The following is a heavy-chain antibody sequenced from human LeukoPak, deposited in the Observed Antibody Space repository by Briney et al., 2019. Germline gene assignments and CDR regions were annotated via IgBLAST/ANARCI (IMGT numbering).Heavy chain of an antibody. CDR3: AREIRGVGYYYGMDV. CDR1: GGSISSSSYY. D-gene: IGHD3-10*01. CDR2: IYYSGST. Sequence: SETLSLTCTVSGGSISSSSYYWGWIRQPPGKGLEWIGTIYYSGSTYYNPSLKSRVTISVDTSKNQFSLKLSSVTAADTAVYYCAREIRGVGYYYGMDVWGQGTTVTVSS. V-gene: IGHV4-39*07. J-gene: IGHJ6*02.